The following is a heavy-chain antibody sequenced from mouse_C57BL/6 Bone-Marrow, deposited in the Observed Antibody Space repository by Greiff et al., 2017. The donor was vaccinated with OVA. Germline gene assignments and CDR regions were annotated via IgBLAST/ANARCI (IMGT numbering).Heavy chain of an antibody. J-gene: IGHJ3*01. V-gene: IGHV14-4*01. D-gene: IGHD1-1*01. CDR3: TTLYGSSPWFAY. Sequence: EVQLQESGAELVRPGASVKLSCTASGFNIKDDYMHWVKQRPEQGLEWIGWIDPENGDTEYASKFRGKATITADTSSNTAYLQLSSLTSEDTAVYYCTTLYGSSPWFAYWGQGTLVTVSA. CDR1: GFNIKDDY. CDR2: IDPENGDT.